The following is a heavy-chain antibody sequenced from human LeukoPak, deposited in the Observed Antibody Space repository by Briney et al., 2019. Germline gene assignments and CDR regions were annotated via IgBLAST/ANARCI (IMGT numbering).Heavy chain of an antibody. CDR3: ARRDYYMDV. CDR2: ISSSSSII. Sequence: GGSLRLSCAASGFTFSSYSMNWVRQAPGKGLEWVSYISSSSSIINYADSVKGRFTISRDNAKNSLYLQMNSLRAEDTAVYYCARRDYYMDVWGKGTTVTVSS. V-gene: IGHV3-48*01. J-gene: IGHJ6*03. CDR1: GFTFSSYS.